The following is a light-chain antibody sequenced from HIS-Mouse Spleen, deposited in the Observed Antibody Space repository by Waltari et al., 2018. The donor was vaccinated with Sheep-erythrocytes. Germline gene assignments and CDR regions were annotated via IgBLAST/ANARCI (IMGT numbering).Light chain of an antibody. CDR1: SSSVWRYNL. CDR3: CSYAGSYNHV. J-gene: IGLJ1*01. V-gene: IGLV2-23*01. CDR2: EGS. Sequence: QSALTQPASVSGSPGQSITISCTGTSSSVWRYNLVSWYQQHPGKAPKLMIYEGSKRPSGVSNRFSGSKSGNTASLTISGLQAEDEADYYCCSYAGSYNHVFATGTKVTVL.